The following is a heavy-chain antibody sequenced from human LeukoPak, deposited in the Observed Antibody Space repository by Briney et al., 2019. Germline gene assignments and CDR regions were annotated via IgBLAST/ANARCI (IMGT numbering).Heavy chain of an antibody. J-gene: IGHJ4*02. CDR2: IIPTFGTA. D-gene: IGHD3-22*01. CDR3: ARGVVVTARYYFDF. V-gene: IGHV1-69*13. CDR1: GGTFSSYA. Sequence: SVKVSCKASGGTFSSYAITWVRQAPGQGLEWMGGIIPTFGTANYAQKFQGRVTINVDESTSTAYMELSSLRSEDTAVYYCARGVVVTARYYFDFWGQGTLVSVSS.